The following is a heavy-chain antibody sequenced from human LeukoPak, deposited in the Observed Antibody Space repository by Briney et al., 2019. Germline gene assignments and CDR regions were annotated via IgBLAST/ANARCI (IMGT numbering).Heavy chain of an antibody. J-gene: IGHJ4*02. D-gene: IGHD1-20*01. CDR1: GFTFSTYT. CDR2: ISHDGNDK. CDR3: ARITSFYYFDY. Sequence: GGSLRLSCAASGFTFSTYTMCWVRQAPGKGLEWVAVISHDGNDKYYADSVKGRFTISRDNSKNTLFLQMNSLSDDDTAVYSCARITSFYYFDYWGQGTLVTVSS. V-gene: IGHV3-30*04.